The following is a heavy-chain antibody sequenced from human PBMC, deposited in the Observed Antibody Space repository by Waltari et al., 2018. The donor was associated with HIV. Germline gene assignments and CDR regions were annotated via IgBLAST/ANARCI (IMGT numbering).Heavy chain of an antibody. Sequence: EVQLAESGGGLVQPGGSLNVSCEVSGFAFSRYWMSWVRQAPGKGPEWWAIINENGDEKYHVDSMKGRFVISRDNTKQSLYLEMKNLRVEDTAVYYCVRGSGSFWGQGTLVTVSS. CDR3: VRGSGSF. D-gene: IGHD2-15*01. CDR2: INENGDEK. V-gene: IGHV3-7*04. J-gene: IGHJ4*02. CDR1: GFAFSRYW.